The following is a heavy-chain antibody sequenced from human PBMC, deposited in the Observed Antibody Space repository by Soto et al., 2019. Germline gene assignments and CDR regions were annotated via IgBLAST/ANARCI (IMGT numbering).Heavy chain of an antibody. V-gene: IGHV3-23*01. J-gene: IGHJ4*02. CDR3: GKERRGSGWSVCNF. Sequence: VQLLESGGGLVQPGGSLRLSCAASGFIFRDYAMNWVRQAPGKGLEWVSDISGSGDSARYADSMKGRFTISRDNSRNTLYLQINSLRVDDTAVYYCGKERRGSGWSVCNFWGQGTLVTVSS. CDR1: GFIFRDYA. CDR2: ISGSGDSA. D-gene: IGHD6-19*01.